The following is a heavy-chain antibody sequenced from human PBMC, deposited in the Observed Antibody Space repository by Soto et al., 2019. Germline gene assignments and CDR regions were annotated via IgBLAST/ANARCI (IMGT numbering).Heavy chain of an antibody. D-gene: IGHD1-1*01. J-gene: IGHJ5*02. CDR3: VRDGTKTLRDWFDP. CDR1: GASISGFY. Sequence: PWETLSLTCTVSGASISGFYWSWIRKSAGKGLEWIGRIYATGTTDYNPSLKSRVMMSVDTSKKQFSLKLGSVTAADTAVYYCVRDGTKTLRDWFDPWGQGISVTVS. V-gene: IGHV4-4*07. CDR2: IYATGTT.